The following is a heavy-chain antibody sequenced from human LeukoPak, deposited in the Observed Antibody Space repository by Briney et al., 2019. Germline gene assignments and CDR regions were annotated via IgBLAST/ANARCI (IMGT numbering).Heavy chain of an antibody. CDR2: IKQDGSEK. D-gene: IGHD3-3*01. CDR1: GFTFSSYW. J-gene: IGHJ4*02. V-gene: IGHV3-7*01. Sequence: GGSLRLSCAASGFTFSSYWMSWVRQAPGRGLGWVATIKQDGSEKYYVDSVKGRFTISRDNAKNSLYLQMNSLRAEDTAVYYCARDYDFWSGPGGYFDYWGQGTLVTVSS. CDR3: ARDYDFWSGPGGYFDY.